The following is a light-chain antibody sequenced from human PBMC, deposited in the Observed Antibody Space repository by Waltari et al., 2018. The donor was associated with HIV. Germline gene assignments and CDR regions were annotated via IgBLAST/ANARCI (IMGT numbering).Light chain of an antibody. J-gene: IGLJ3*02. Sequence: SSELTQDPAVSVALGQTVRITCRGDSLRTYYGSWYQQKPGQAPILVIYGKNYRPSGIQERFSGSNSENTASLIITGAQAEDEADYYCNSRDTSGNRLLFGGGTKLTVI. V-gene: IGLV3-19*01. CDR3: NSRDTSGNRLL. CDR1: SLRTYY. CDR2: GKN.